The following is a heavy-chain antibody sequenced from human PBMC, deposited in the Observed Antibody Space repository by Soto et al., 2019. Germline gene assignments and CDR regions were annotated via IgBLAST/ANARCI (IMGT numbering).Heavy chain of an antibody. V-gene: IGHV1-46*01. CDR1: AYSFTTYH. J-gene: IGHJ5*02. Sequence: QVQLVQSGAEVKKPGASVTVSCKASAYSFTTYHIHWVRQAPGQGLEWMGLINPDAGATNYAQRFQGRLRLNRDTSTSTVYVELRSLPLDDTAVYYCARGDIVLVPASEGNWFDPWGEGTLVTVSS. CDR3: ARGDIVLVPASEGNWFDP. D-gene: IGHD2-2*01. CDR2: INPDAGAT.